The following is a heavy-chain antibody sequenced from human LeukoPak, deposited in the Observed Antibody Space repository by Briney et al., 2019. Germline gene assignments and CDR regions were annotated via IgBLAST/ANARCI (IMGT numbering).Heavy chain of an antibody. Sequence: GGSLRLSCAASGFTFYNYAMSWVRQAPGRGLEWVSTISESGSSTYYADSVRGRFTISRDNSKNTLYLQMDSLRAEDTAIYYCAKVPYSDYGSGRPPFMDVWGQGTTVAVSS. CDR3: AKVPYSDYGSGRPPFMDV. D-gene: IGHD3-10*01. J-gene: IGHJ6*02. CDR1: GFTFYNYA. V-gene: IGHV3-23*01. CDR2: ISESGSST.